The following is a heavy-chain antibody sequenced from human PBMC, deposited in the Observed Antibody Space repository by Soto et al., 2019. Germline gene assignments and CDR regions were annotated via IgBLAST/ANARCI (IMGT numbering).Heavy chain of an antibody. CDR3: ARELSFDY. J-gene: IGHJ4*02. V-gene: IGHV3-7*01. CDR1: GFTFSTAW. CDR2: KKQDGSEK. Sequence: GGSLRLSCAASGFTFSTAWMSWVRQAPGKGLEWVANKKQDGSEKYYVDPVKGRFTISRDNAKNSLYLQMNSLRAEDTAVYYCARELSFDYWGQGTLVTVSS.